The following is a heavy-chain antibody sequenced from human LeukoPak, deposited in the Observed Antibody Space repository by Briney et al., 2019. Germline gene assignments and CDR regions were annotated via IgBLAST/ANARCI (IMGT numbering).Heavy chain of an antibody. D-gene: IGHD2-15*01. J-gene: IGHJ4*02. CDR2: IKEDGTEK. Sequence: GGSLRLSCAISDFTFSSYWMSWVRQAPGKGLEWVANIKEDGTEKYYVDSVKGRFTISRDNAKNSLYLQMTSLRAEDTAVNYCAKDSLYCSGGSCHINWGQGTLVTVSS. V-gene: IGHV3-7*03. CDR3: AKDSLYCSGGSCHIN. CDR1: DFTFSSYW.